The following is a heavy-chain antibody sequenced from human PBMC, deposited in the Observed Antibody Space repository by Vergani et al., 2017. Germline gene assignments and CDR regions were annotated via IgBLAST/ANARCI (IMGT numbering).Heavy chain of an antibody. Sequence: QVQLPQWGAGLLKPSETLSLTCAVYGGSFSGYYWSWIRQPPGKGLEWIGEINHSGSTNYNPSLKSRVTISVDTSKNQFSLKLSSVTAADTAVYYCARGGDGSGSYYTLDYWGQGTLVTVSS. CDR1: GGSFSGYY. J-gene: IGHJ4*02. D-gene: IGHD3-10*01. CDR3: ARGGDGSGSYYTLDY. CDR2: INHSGST. V-gene: IGHV4-34*01.